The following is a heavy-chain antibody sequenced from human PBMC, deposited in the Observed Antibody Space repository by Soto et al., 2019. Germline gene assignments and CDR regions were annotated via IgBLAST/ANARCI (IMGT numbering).Heavy chain of an antibody. Sequence: LRLSCAASGFTFSSYGMHWVRQAPGKGLEWVAVIWYDGSNKYYADSVKGRFTISRDNSKNTLYLQMNSLRAEDTAVYYCARDPGGSYLANWFDPWGQGTLVTVSS. V-gene: IGHV3-33*01. J-gene: IGHJ5*02. CDR3: ARDPGGSYLANWFDP. CDR2: IWYDGSNK. D-gene: IGHD1-26*01. CDR1: GFTFSSYG.